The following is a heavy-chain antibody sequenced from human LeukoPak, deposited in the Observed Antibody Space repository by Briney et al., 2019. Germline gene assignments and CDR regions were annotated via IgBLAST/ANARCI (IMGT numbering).Heavy chain of an antibody. D-gene: IGHD5-12*01. V-gene: IGHV3-9*01. J-gene: IGHJ6*02. CDR2: ISWNSGSI. Sequence: GRSLRLSCAASGFTFDDYAMHWVRQAPGKGLEWVSGISWNSGSIGYVDSVKGRFTISRDNAKNSLYLQMNSRRAEDTALYYCAAQYSGYEGYYYGMDVWGQGTTVTVSS. CDR1: GFTFDDYA. CDR3: AAQYSGYEGYYYGMDV.